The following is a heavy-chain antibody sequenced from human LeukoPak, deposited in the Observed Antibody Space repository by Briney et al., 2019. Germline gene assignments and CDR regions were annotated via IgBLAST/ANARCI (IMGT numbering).Heavy chain of an antibody. CDR1: GFTFISIA. CDR2: ISGRRGAT. Sequence: PGPCLRLSCAASGFTFISIAMSWVRHAPGKGLEWVSAISGRRGATYYTDSVKGRFTNSRDNSKNTLYLQMNSLLAEDTAVYYCAARPPRAVAGPFDYWGQGTLVTVSS. V-gene: IGHV3-23*01. D-gene: IGHD6-19*01. J-gene: IGHJ4*02. CDR3: AARPPRAVAGPFDY.